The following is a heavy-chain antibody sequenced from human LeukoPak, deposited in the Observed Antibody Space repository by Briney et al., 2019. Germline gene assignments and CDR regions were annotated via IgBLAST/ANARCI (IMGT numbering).Heavy chain of an antibody. CDR1: GYTFTSYD. J-gene: IGHJ3*02. D-gene: IGHD6-13*01. Sequence: GASVKVSCKASGYTFTSYDINWVRQATGQGLEWMGWMNPNSGNTGYAQKFQGRVTMTRNTSMSTAYMELSSLRPEDTAVYYCARGGRYSSSREGAFDIWGQGTMVTVSS. CDR3: ARGGRYSSSREGAFDI. CDR2: MNPNSGNT. V-gene: IGHV1-8*01.